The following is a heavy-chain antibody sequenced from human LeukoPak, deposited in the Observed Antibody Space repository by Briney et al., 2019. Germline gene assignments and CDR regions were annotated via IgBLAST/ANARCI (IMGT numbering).Heavy chain of an antibody. Sequence: PSETLSLTCTVSGGSISSSSYYWGWIRQPAGKGLEWIGRIYTSGSTNYNPSLKSRVTMSVDTSKNQFSLKLSSVTAADTAVYYCARDLGDSSGYFVDYWGQGTLVTVSS. CDR2: IYTSGST. D-gene: IGHD3-22*01. CDR3: ARDLGDSSGYFVDY. J-gene: IGHJ4*02. CDR1: GGSISSSSYY. V-gene: IGHV4-61*02.